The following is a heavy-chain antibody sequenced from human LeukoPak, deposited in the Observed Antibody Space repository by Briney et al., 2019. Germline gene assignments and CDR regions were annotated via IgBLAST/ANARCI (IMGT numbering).Heavy chain of an antibody. CDR3: ARTGITVAGTMDWFDP. V-gene: IGHV5-51*01. CDR2: TYPGDSDT. D-gene: IGHD6-19*01. Sequence: KVSCKGSGYSFTSYWIGWVRKMPGKGLDWIGITYPGDSDTRYSPSFQGQVTISADKSISTAYLQWSSLKASDTAMYYCARTGITVAGTMDWFDPWGQGTLVTVSS. CDR1: GYSFTSYW. J-gene: IGHJ5*02.